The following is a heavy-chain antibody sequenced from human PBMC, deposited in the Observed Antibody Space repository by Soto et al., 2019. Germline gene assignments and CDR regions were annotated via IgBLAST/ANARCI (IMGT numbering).Heavy chain of an antibody. CDR2: IYYSGST. CDR3: VRHLYYYDTSGYFDAFDI. J-gene: IGHJ3*02. V-gene: IGHV4-39*01. Sequence: PSETLSLTCTVSGGSISSSSYYWGWIRQPPGKGLEWIGSIYYSGSTYYNPSLKSRVTISVDTSKNQFSLKLSSVTAADTAVYYCVRHLYYYDTSGYFDAFDIWGQGTMVT. CDR1: GGSISSSSYY. D-gene: IGHD3-22*01.